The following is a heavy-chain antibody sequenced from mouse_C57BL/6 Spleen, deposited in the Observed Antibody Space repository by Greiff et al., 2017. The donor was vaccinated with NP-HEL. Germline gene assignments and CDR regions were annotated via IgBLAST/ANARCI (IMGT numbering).Heavy chain of an antibody. CDR3: ARFGYSNYGNYYAMDY. J-gene: IGHJ4*01. V-gene: IGHV1-72*01. CDR1: GYTFTSYW. CDR2: IDPNSGGT. D-gene: IGHD2-5*01. Sequence: QVQLKQSGAELVKPGASVKLSCKASGYTFTSYWMHWVKQRPGRGLEWIGRIDPNSGGTKYNEKFKSKATLTVDKPSSTAYMQLSSLTSEDSAVYYCARFGYSNYGNYYAMDYWGQGTSVTVSS.